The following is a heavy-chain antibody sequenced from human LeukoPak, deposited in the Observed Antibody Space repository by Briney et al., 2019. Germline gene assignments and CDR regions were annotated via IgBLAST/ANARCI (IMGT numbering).Heavy chain of an antibody. CDR2: ISSSSSYI. Sequence: GGSLRLSCAASGFTFSSYSMNWVRQAPGKGLEWVSSISSSSSYIYYADSVKGRFTISRDNAKNSLYLQMNSLRAEDTAVYYCARDRANSSWYLVPPTYYYYYGMDVWGQGTTVTVSS. J-gene: IGHJ6*02. V-gene: IGHV3-21*01. D-gene: IGHD6-13*01. CDR3: ARDRANSSWYLVPPTYYYYYGMDV. CDR1: GFTFSSYS.